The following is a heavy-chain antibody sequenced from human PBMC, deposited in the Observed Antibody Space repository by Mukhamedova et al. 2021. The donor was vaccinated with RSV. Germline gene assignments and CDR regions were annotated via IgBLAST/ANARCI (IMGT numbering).Heavy chain of an antibody. V-gene: IGHV3-53*01. J-gene: IGHJ3*02. Sequence: SWVRQAPGKGLEWVSVIYSGGSTNYADSVKGRFTISRDNSMNTLYFQMNSLRAEDTAVYYCARGWGAFDIWGQGTLVTVSS. CDR2: IYSGGST. CDR3: ARGWGAFDI. D-gene: IGHD1-26*01.